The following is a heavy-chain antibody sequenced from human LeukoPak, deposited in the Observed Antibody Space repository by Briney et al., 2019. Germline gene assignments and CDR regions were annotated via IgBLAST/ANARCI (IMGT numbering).Heavy chain of an antibody. CDR2: IYYSGST. Sequence: SETLSLTCSVSGGSISNDYWNWIRQPPGQGLEWLGNIYYSGSTNYNPSLKSRVTISVDTSKNQFSLKLSSMTAADTAVYYCARDSTYSGSDHDAFDIWGQGTMVTVSS. J-gene: IGHJ3*02. CDR3: ARDSTYSGSDHDAFDI. V-gene: IGHV4-59*01. CDR1: GGSISNDY. D-gene: IGHD1-26*01.